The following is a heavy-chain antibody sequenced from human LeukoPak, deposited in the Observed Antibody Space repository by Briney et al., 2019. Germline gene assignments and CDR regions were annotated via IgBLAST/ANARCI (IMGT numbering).Heavy chain of an antibody. CDR2: IYPGDSDA. Sequence: GESLKISCKAFGYSFTTYWIGWVRQMPGKGLEWVGIIYPGDSDARYSPSFQGQVTISADKSISTAYLQWSNLKASDTAIYYCARWARGHSTNCQDYWGQGTLVTVSS. CDR1: GYSFTTYW. V-gene: IGHV5-51*01. J-gene: IGHJ4*02. D-gene: IGHD2/OR15-2a*01. CDR3: ARWARGHSTNCQDY.